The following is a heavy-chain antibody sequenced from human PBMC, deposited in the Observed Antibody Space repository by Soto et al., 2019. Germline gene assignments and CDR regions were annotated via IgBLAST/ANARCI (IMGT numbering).Heavy chain of an antibody. CDR2: ISGSGGST. CDR1: GFSFSSYA. CDR3: ARRGSGSDYDY. Sequence: EVQLLESGGGLVQPGGSLRLSCAASGFSFSSYAMRWVRQAPGKGLEWVSAISGSGGSTYYADSVKGRFTISRDNSKNTLYLQINRLRAEDTAVYCCARRGSGSDYDYWGQGPLVTVSS. D-gene: IGHD1-26*01. J-gene: IGHJ4*02. V-gene: IGHV3-23*01.